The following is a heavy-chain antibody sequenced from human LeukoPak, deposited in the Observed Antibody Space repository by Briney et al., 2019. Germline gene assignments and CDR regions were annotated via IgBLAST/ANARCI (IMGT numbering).Heavy chain of an antibody. CDR3: AREGYSSSWCYFDY. CDR2: IYTSGST. D-gene: IGHD6-13*01. V-gene: IGHV4-4*07. Sequence: SETLSLTCTVSGGSISSYYWSWLRQPAGKGLEWIGRIYTSGSTNYNPSLKSRVTISVDKSKNQFSLKLSSVTAADTAVYYCAREGYSSSWCYFDYWGQGTLVTVSS. CDR1: GGSISSYY. J-gene: IGHJ4*02.